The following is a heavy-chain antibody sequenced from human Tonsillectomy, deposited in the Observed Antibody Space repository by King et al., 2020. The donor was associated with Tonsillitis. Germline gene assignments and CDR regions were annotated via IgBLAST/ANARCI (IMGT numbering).Heavy chain of an antibody. CDR2: ISYDGSNK. V-gene: IGHV3-30*01. CDR3: ASSPYCSGGSCYSEGGY. J-gene: IGHJ4*02. CDR1: GFTFSSYA. D-gene: IGHD2-15*01. Sequence: VQLVESGGGVVQPGRSLRLLCAASGFTFSSYAMRWVRQAPGKALEWVAVISYDGSNKYYADSVKGRFTISRDNSQNTLYLQMNSLGAEDTAVYYCASSPYCSGGSCYSEGGYWGQGTLVTVSS.